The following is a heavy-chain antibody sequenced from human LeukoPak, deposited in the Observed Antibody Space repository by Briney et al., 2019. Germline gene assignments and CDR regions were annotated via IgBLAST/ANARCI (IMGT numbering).Heavy chain of an antibody. Sequence: PSETLSLTCTVSGGSIISNYWSWIRQSAGTGLEWIGRIYGSGITDYNPSLKSRVTMSLDTSRKQFSLRLTSVTAADTAVYYCARLKFYDSTGYSPGYYMDVWGKGTAVSVFS. D-gene: IGHD3-22*01. V-gene: IGHV4-4*07. CDR1: GGSIISNY. CDR2: IYGSGIT. CDR3: ARLKFYDSTGYSPGYYMDV. J-gene: IGHJ6*03.